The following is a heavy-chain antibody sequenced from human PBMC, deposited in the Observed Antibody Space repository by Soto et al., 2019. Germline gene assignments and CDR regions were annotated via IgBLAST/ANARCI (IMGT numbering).Heavy chain of an antibody. CDR2: ISHDGSIK. J-gene: IGHJ6*02. D-gene: IGHD3-16*01. CDR3: AKGHDLARGQYYYGLDV. CDR1: GFTFKIYG. Sequence: QEQLVESGGGVVQPGRSLRLSCAASGFTFKIYGMHWVRQAPGKGLEWVAVISHDGSIKYYVDSVKGRFTISRDNSKNTLFLQMNSLRGEDTAVYYCAKGHDLARGQYYYGLDVWGQGTTVTVSS. V-gene: IGHV3-30*18.